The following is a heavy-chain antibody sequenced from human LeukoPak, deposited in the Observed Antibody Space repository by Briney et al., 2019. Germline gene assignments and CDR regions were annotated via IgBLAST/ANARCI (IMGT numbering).Heavy chain of an antibody. CDR2: IHPGDSDT. CDR1: GYSFTSNW. V-gene: IGHV5-51*01. D-gene: IGHD2-2*01. J-gene: IGHJ6*03. Sequence: GESLKISCKVSGYSFTSNWIGWVRQVPEKGLEWMGIIHPGDSDTRYSPSFQGQVTISADKSISTAYLQWGSLKASDTATYYCARPALYCSSTVCPPYMDVWGKGTTVTVSS. CDR3: ARPALYCSSTVCPPYMDV.